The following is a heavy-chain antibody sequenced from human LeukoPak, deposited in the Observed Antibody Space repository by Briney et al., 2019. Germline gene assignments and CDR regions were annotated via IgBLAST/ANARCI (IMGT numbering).Heavy chain of an antibody. CDR3: ARGEYCTNGVCYMFDY. V-gene: IGHV3-23*01. CDR2: ISGSGGST. J-gene: IGHJ4*02. CDR1: GFTFSSYA. Sequence: GGSLRLSCAASGFTFSSYAMSWVRQAPGKGLEWVSAISGSGGSTYYADSVKGRFTISRDNAKNSLYLQMNSLRAEDTAVYYCARGEYCTNGVCYMFDYWGQGTLVTVSS. D-gene: IGHD2-8*01.